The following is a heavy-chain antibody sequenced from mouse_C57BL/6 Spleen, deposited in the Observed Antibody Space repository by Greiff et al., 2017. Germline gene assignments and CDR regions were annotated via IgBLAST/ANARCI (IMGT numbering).Heavy chain of an antibody. J-gene: IGHJ2*01. CDR3: ARRRDGYYRYSFGD. D-gene: IGHD2-3*01. CDR2: ISSGSSTI. CDR1: GFTFSDYG. Sequence: EVNVVESGGGLVKPGGSLKLSCAASGFTFSDYGMHWVRQAPEKGLEWVAYISSGSSTIYYADTVKGRFTISRDNAKNTLFLQMTSLRAEDTAMYYCARRRDGYYRYSFGDWGKGTTLTVAS. V-gene: IGHV5-17*01.